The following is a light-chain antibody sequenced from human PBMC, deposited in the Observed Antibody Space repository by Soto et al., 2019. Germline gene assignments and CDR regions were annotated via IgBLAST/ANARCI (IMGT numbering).Light chain of an antibody. CDR2: AAS. Sequence: DIQMTQSPSSLSASVGDRVTITCRASQSISRYLNWYQQKPGKAPKLLIYAASILKSGVPSRFSGSGSGTDFTLTISSLQPEDSATYYCQQSYSTPRLFTFGQGTNLEI. CDR3: QQSYSTPRLFT. V-gene: IGKV1-39*01. J-gene: IGKJ2*01. CDR1: QSISRY.